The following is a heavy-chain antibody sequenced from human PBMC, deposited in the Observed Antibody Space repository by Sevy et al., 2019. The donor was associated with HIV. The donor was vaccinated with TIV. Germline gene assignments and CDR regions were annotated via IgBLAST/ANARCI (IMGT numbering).Heavy chain of an antibody. D-gene: IGHD3-10*01. Sequence: GGSLRLSCAASGFTFSSYAMSWVRQAPGKGLEWVSAISGSGGSTYYADSVKGRFNISRDNSKNTLYLQMNSLRAEDTAVYYCAREAYYGSGSYYGMDVWGQGTTVTVSS. CDR2: ISGSGGST. CDR1: GFTFSSYA. CDR3: AREAYYGSGSYYGMDV. V-gene: IGHV3-23*01. J-gene: IGHJ6*02.